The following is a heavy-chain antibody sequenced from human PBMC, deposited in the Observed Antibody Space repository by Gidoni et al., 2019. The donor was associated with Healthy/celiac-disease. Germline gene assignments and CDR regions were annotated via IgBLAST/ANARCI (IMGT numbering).Heavy chain of an antibody. Sequence: EVQLVESGGGLVQPGGSLRLSCAASGFTFSSYSMNWVRQAPGKGLEWVSYISSSSSTIYYADSVKGRLTISRDNAKNSLYLQMNSLRDEDTAVYYCARDASYYDSSGWNYWGQGTLVTVSS. CDR1: GFTFSSYS. CDR3: ARDASYYDSSGWNY. CDR2: ISSSSSTI. V-gene: IGHV3-48*02. J-gene: IGHJ4*02. D-gene: IGHD3-22*01.